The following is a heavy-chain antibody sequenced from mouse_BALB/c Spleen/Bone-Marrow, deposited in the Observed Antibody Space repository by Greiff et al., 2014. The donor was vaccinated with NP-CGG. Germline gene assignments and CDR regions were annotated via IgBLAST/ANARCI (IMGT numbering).Heavy chain of an antibody. J-gene: IGHJ1*01. CDR2: INPYNDGT. D-gene: IGHD2-10*01. Sequence: VQLQQSGPELVQPGASVKMSCKASGYTFTSYIMHWVRQTPGKGLEWIGYINPYNDGTKYTETFNGRATLPSDKSYSTAYMELNILTSEDSAVYYCARAGTYYDNVYGYFDVWGAGTTVTVSS. V-gene: IGHV1-14*01. CDR3: ARAGTYYDNVYGYFDV. CDR1: GYTFTSYI.